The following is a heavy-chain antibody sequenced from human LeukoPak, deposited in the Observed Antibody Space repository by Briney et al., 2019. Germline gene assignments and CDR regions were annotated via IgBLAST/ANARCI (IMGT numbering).Heavy chain of an antibody. D-gene: IGHD2-2*01. J-gene: IGHJ6*04. CDR3: ARGPSQLPTRKRYYYGMDV. V-gene: IGHV4-59*01. CDR1: GGSISSYY. CDR2: IYYSGST. Sequence: SETLSLTCTVSGGSISSYYWSWIRQPPGKGLEWIGYIYYSGSTNYNPSLKSRVTISVDTSKNQFSLKLSSVTAADTAVHYCARGPSQLPTRKRYYYGMDVWGKGTTVTVSS.